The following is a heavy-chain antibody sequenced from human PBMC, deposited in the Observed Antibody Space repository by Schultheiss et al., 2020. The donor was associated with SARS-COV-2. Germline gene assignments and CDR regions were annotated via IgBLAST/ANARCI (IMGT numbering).Heavy chain of an antibody. Sequence: GGSLRLSCAASGFTVSSYGMHWVRQAPGKGLEWVSAISGSGGSTYYADSVKGRFTISRDNSKNTLYLQMNSLRAEDTAVYYCAKVGVLTSQVWGQGTLVTVSS. CDR1: GFTVSSYG. CDR2: ISGSGGST. V-gene: IGHV3-23*01. CDR3: AKVGVLTSQV. J-gene: IGHJ4*02. D-gene: IGHD1/OR15-1a*01.